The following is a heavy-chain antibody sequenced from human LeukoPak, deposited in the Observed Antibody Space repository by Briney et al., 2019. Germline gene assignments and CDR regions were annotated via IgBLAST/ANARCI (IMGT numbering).Heavy chain of an antibody. Sequence: PSETLSLACTVSGGSNSSYYWSWIRQPQGKGLEWIGYIYYSGSTNYNPSLKSRVTISVDTSKNQFSLKLSSVTAADTAVYYCARDRGYGMDVWGQGTTVTVSS. CDR1: GGSNSSYY. CDR3: ARDRGYGMDV. V-gene: IGHV4-59*01. J-gene: IGHJ6*02. CDR2: IYYSGST.